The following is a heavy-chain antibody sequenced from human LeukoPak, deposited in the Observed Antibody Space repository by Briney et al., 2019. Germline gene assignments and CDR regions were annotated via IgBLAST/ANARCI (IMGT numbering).Heavy chain of an antibody. V-gene: IGHV3-21*01. CDR3: ARDMQTMAWIQDNRGFDP. Sequence: PGGSLRLSCAASGFTFTSNTMNWVRQAPGKGLEWVSSISSSSSFIYYADSVKGRFTISRDNAKNSLYLQMNSLRAEDTAVYYCARDMQTMAWIQDNRGFDPWGQGTLVTVSS. D-gene: IGHD5-18*01. CDR2: ISSSSSFI. J-gene: IGHJ5*02. CDR1: GFTFTSNT.